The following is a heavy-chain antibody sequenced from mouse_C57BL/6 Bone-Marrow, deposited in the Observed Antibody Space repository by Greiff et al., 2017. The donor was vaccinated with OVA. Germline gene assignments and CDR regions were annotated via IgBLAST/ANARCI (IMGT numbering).Heavy chain of an antibody. V-gene: IGHV5-4*01. CDR3: ARDNYRSDDDAMDY. CDR1: GFTFSSYA. CDR2: ISDGGSYT. J-gene: IGHJ4*01. D-gene: IGHD1-1*01. Sequence: EVKLVESGGGLVKPGGSLKLSCAASGFTFSSYAMSWVRQTPEKRLEWVATISDGGSYTSYPDNVKGRFTISRDNAKNNLYLQMSHLKSEDTAMYYCARDNYRSDDDAMDYWGQGTSVTVSS.